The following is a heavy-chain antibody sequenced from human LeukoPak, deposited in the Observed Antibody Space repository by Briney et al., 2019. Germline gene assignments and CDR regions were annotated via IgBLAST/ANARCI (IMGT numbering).Heavy chain of an antibody. D-gene: IGHD1-7*01. CDR2: IYTSGST. Sequence: SETLPLTCTVSGGSISSYYWSWIRQPAGKGLEWIGRIYTSGSTNYNPSLKSRVTMSVDTSKNQFSLKLSSVTAADTAVYYCARGEVHRTNYYYYYYMDVWGKGITVTVSS. V-gene: IGHV4-4*07. J-gene: IGHJ6*03. CDR3: ARGEVHRTNYYYYYYMDV. CDR1: GGSISSYY.